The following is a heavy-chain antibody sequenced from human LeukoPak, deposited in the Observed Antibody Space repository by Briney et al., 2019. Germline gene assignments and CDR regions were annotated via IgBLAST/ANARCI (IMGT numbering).Heavy chain of an antibody. J-gene: IGHJ3*02. D-gene: IGHD4-23*01. Sequence: SVKVSCKASGGTFSSYAISWVRQAPGQGLEWMGGIIPIFGTANYAQKFQGRVTITADESTSTAYMELSSLRSEDTAVYYCARFLSSVVTPGNHAFDIWGQGTMVTVSS. CDR2: IIPIFGTA. V-gene: IGHV1-69*13. CDR1: GGTFSSYA. CDR3: ARFLSSVVTPGNHAFDI.